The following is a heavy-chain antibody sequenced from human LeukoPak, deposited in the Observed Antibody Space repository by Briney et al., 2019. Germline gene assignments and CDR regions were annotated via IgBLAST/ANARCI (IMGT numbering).Heavy chain of an antibody. Sequence: SETLSLTCAVSGGSVGSDTYSWSWIRQPPGKGLEWIGYIYYSGSTNYNPSLKSQVTISVDTSKNQFSLKLSSVTAADTAVYYCARYNYDFWSGYSKWFDPWGQGTLVTVSS. J-gene: IGHJ5*02. V-gene: IGHV4-61*01. CDR3: ARYNYDFWSGYSKWFDP. D-gene: IGHD3-3*01. CDR1: GGSVGSDTYS. CDR2: IYYSGST.